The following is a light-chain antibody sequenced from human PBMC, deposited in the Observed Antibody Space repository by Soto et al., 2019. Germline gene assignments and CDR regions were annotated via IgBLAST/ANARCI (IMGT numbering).Light chain of an antibody. CDR3: QQYNSYHT. V-gene: IGKV1-5*01. Sequence: DIQMTQSPSTLSASVRDRVTITCRASQSISSWLAWYQQKPGKAPKLLIYDASSLESGVPSRFSGSGSGTEFTLTISSLQPDDFATYYCQQYNSYHTFGQGTKLEIK. CDR2: DAS. J-gene: IGKJ2*01. CDR1: QSISSW.